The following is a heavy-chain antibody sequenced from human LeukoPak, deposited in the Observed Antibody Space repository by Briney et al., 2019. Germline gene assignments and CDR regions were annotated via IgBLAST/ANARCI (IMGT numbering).Heavy chain of an antibody. Sequence: PSETLSLTCAVYGGSLSGYYWSWIRQPPGKGLEWIGEINHSGSTNYNPSLKSRVTISVDTSKNQFSLKLSSVTAADTAVYYCARARKVYYYYMDVWGKGTTVTISS. CDR2: INHSGST. CDR1: GGSLSGYY. V-gene: IGHV4-34*01. D-gene: IGHD1-14*01. CDR3: ARARKVYYYYMDV. J-gene: IGHJ6*03.